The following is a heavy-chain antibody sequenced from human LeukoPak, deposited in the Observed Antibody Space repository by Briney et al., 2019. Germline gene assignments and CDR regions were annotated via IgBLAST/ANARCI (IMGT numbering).Heavy chain of an antibody. D-gene: IGHD3-9*01. J-gene: IGHJ4*02. Sequence: SQTLSLTCAVSGGSISSGGYSWSWIRQPPGKGLEWIGYIYHSGSTYHNPSLKSRVTISVDRSKNQFSLKLSSVAAADTAVYYCARSNYDILTGHPFDYWGQGTLVTVSS. CDR2: IYHSGST. CDR3: ARSNYDILTGHPFDY. CDR1: GGSISSGGYS. V-gene: IGHV4-30-2*01.